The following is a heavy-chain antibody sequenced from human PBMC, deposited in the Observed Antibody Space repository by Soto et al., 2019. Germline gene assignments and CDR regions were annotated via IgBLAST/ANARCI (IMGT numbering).Heavy chain of an antibody. CDR3: AREGAVTANMFDL. D-gene: IGHD2-21*02. CDR1: GYTFSNYY. CDR2: INPAGAWK. J-gene: IGHJ5*02. Sequence: QEQVVQSGAEVKKPGASVKVSCKASGYTFSNYYVHWVRQAPGQGLEWMGFINPAGAWKDYAQEFRGRLSVTRDTAADTVYMDLSRLRSEDTAVYYCAREGAVTANMFDLWGQGTLVTVSS. V-gene: IGHV1-46*03.